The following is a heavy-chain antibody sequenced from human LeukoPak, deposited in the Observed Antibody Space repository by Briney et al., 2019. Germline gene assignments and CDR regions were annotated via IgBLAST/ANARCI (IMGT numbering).Heavy chain of an antibody. CDR2: ISTTGGTT. CDR1: GLTFSSYG. V-gene: IGHV3-23*01. J-gene: IGHJ4*02. CDR3: ARSPLLDY. Sequence: GGSLRLSCAASGLTFSSYGMSWVRQAPGRGLEWVSAISTTGGTTYYADSVRGRFTISRDNSKNTLYLQMNSLRAEDTAVYYCARSPLLDYWGQGTLVTVSS.